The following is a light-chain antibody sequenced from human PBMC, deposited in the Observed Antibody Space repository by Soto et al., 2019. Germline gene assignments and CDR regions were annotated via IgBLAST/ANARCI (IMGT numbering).Light chain of an antibody. Sequence: QSVLSQSPSASGTPGQRVTIYCSGSSSNIGSNYVFWYQQLPGTAPKVLIYRNYQRPSGVPDRFSCSKSGSSASLAISGLRSEDEADYYCASWYDSLRGWVFGGGTKVTVL. CDR2: RNY. J-gene: IGLJ3*02. V-gene: IGLV1-47*01. CDR3: ASWYDSLRGWV. CDR1: SSNIGSNY.